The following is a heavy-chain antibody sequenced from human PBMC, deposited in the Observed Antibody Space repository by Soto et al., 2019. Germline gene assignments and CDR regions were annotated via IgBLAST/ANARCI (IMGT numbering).Heavy chain of an antibody. D-gene: IGHD3-22*01. Sequence: PSETLSLTCTVSGGSISSYYWSWIRQPPGKGLEWIGYIYYSGSTNYNPPLKSRVTISVDTSKNQFSLKLSSVTAADTAVYYCARLEVSSTYYYDSSGYYYFDYWGQGTLVTVS. CDR3: ARLEVSSTYYYDSSGYYYFDY. J-gene: IGHJ4*02. V-gene: IGHV4-59*08. CDR1: GGSISSYY. CDR2: IYYSGST.